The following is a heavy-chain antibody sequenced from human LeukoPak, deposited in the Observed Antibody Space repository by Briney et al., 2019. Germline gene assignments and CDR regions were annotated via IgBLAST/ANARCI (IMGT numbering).Heavy chain of an antibody. CDR1: GFTFSSYG. CDR2: IWYDGSNK. V-gene: IGHV3-33*06. D-gene: IGHD4-17*01. Sequence: GGSLRLSCAASGFTFSSYGMHWVRPAPGKGLEWVAVIWYDGSNKYYADSVKGRFTISRDNSKNTLYLQMNSLRAEDTAVYYCAKVADYGDDDDYWGQGTLVTVSS. J-gene: IGHJ4*02. CDR3: AKVADYGDDDDY.